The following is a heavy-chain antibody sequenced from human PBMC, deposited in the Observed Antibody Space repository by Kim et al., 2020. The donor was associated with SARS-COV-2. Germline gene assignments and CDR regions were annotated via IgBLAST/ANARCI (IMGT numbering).Heavy chain of an antibody. CDR1: GFTFNNYW. V-gene: IGHV3-7*01. Sequence: GGSLRLSCAASGFTFNNYWMSWVRQAPGKGLEWVANINQDGSEKNYVDSVKGRLTISRDNAEKSLYLQMNSLRTEDTAVYYCVRGSGNFSGYWGQGIMVT. CDR3: VRGSGNFSGY. D-gene: IGHD2-15*01. CDR2: INQDGSEK. J-gene: IGHJ4*02.